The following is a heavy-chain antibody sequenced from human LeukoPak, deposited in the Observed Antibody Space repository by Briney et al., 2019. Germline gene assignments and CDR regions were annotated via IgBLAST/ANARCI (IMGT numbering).Heavy chain of an antibody. CDR2: INHSGST. D-gene: IGHD2-15*01. CDR3: ARLSSGGSPFDY. J-gene: IGHJ4*02. V-gene: IGHV4-34*01. Sequence: SETLSLTCAVYGGSFSGYYWSWIRQPPGKGLEWIGEINHSGSTNYNPSLKSRVTISVDTSKNQFSLKLSSVAAADTAMYYCARLSSGGSPFDYWGQGTLVTVSS. CDR1: GGSFSGYY.